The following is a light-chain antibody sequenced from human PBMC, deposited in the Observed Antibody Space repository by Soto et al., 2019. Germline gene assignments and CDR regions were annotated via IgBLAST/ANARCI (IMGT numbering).Light chain of an antibody. J-gene: IGKJ1*01. CDR2: DAS. CDR3: QQSYNTPRT. CDR1: QSISTY. Sequence: DIQMTQSPSSLSASVGDRVTITCRASQSISTYLNWYQQKPGKAPKLLIYDASNLQSGVPSRFSGGASATYFTLTISSLQPEDFAAYYCQQSYNTPRTFGQGTKVEIK. V-gene: IGKV1-39*01.